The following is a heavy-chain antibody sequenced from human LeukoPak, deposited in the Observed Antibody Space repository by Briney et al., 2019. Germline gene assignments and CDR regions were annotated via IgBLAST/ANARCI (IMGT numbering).Heavy chain of an antibody. J-gene: IGHJ5*02. CDR1: GFTFRDYY. CDR3: ARVPIMITFGGIIDR. CDR2: ISTTGDNI. D-gene: IGHD3-16*01. V-gene: IGHV3-11*04. Sequence: GRSLRLSCAPSGFTFRDYYMSWIRQDPGKWLEWDSYISTTGDNINYADSVRGRFTISRDNVKNFLYLQMESLRAEDTAVYYCARVPIMITFGGIIDRWGQGTLVAVSS.